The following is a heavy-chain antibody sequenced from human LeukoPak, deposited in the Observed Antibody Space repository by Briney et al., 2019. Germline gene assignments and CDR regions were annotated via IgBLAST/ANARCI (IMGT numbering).Heavy chain of an antibody. J-gene: IGHJ4*02. V-gene: IGHV1-2*06. D-gene: IGHD6-13*01. CDR2: INPNSGGT. CDR3: ARVKLAAALDY. Sequence: ASVKVSCKASGYTFTGYYMHWVRQAPGQGLEWMGRINPNSGGTNYAQKFQGRVTMTRDTSISTAYMELRSLRSDDTAVYYCARVKLAAALDYWGQGTLVTVSS. CDR1: GYTFTGYY.